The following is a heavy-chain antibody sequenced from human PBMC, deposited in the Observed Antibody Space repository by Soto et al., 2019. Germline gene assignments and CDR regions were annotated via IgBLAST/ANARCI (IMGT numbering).Heavy chain of an antibody. D-gene: IGHD3-10*01. CDR2: TYYRSRFFS. CDR3: VRDRYSSSGWFDP. Sequence: QTLSLTCAISGDSVSSYSAAWNWIRQSPSGGLEWLGRTYYRSRFFSDYAESVKSRIIINPDTSKNQFSLQLKSVTPEDTAVYYCVRDRYSSSGWFDPWGQGTLVTVSS. CDR1: GDSVSSYSAA. J-gene: IGHJ5*02. V-gene: IGHV6-1*01.